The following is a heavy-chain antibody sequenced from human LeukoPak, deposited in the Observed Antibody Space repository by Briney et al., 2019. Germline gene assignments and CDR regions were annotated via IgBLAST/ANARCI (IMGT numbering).Heavy chain of an antibody. CDR2: IYSGGNT. V-gene: IGHV3-53*01. J-gene: IGHJ4*02. D-gene: IGHD3-22*01. Sequence: GGSLRLSCATSGLTVSSDYMRWVRQAPGKGLEWVSLIYSGGNTHYADSVKGRFTISRDNSKNTLYLQVNSLRAEDTAVYYCARGAIDGWGQGTLVTVSS. CDR3: ARGAIDG. CDR1: GLTVSSDY.